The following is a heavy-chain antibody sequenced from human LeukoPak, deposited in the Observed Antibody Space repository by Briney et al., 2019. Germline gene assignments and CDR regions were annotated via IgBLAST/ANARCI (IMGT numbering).Heavy chain of an antibody. CDR3: AKTTLRFLEWLSPNYYYYMDV. CDR2: INPNSGGT. J-gene: IGHJ6*03. Sequence: GASVRVSCKASGYTFTGYYMHWVRQAPGQGLEWMGWINPNSGGTNYAQKFQGRVTMTRDTSISTAYMELSRLRSDDTAVYYCAKTTLRFLEWLSPNYYYYMDVWGKGTTVTVSS. D-gene: IGHD3-3*01. CDR1: GYTFTGYY. V-gene: IGHV1-2*02.